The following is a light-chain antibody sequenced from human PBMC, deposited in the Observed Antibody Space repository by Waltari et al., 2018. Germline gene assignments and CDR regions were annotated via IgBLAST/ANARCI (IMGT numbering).Light chain of an antibody. Sequence: EIVLMQSPGTLSLSPGERATLSCRASQSLRVAYLAWYQQKSGQAPRLLIYGAMYRASDIPDRFSGSGSGTDFTLTISRLEPEDFAVYYCQQYDTSPATFGQGTKLEIK. J-gene: IGKJ2*01. V-gene: IGKV3-20*01. CDR1: QSLRVAY. CDR3: QQYDTSPAT. CDR2: GAM.